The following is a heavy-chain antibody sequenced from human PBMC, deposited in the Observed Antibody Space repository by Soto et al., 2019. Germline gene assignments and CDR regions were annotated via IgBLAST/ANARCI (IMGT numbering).Heavy chain of an antibody. J-gene: IGHJ4*02. CDR2: ISYDGSNK. D-gene: IGHD4-17*01. V-gene: IGHV3-30-3*01. CDR3: ARVRSVSTVTTEFDY. Sequence: QVQLVESGGGVVQPGRSLRLSCAASGFTFSSYAMHWVRQAPGKGLEWVAVISYDGSNKYYADSVKGRFTISRDNSKNKLYLQMNSLRAEDTAVYYCARVRSVSTVTTEFDYWGQGTLVTVSS. CDR1: GFTFSSYA.